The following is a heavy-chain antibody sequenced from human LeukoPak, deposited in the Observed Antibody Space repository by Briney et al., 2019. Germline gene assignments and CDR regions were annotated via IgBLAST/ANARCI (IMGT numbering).Heavy chain of an antibody. CDR3: AKGYYYDSSGLYYFDY. CDR1: GFTFSSYG. J-gene: IGHJ4*02. Sequence: GGSPRLSCAASGFTFSSYGMHWVRQAPGKGLEWVAVIWYDGSNKYYADSVKGRFTISRDNSKNTLYLQMNSLRAEDTAVYYCAKGYYYDSSGLYYFDYWGQGTLVTVSS. V-gene: IGHV3-33*06. CDR2: IWYDGSNK. D-gene: IGHD3-22*01.